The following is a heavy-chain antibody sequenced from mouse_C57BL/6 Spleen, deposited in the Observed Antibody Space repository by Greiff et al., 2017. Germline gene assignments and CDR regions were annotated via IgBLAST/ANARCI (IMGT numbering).Heavy chain of an antibody. Sequence: VQLKQSGPGLVKPSQSLSLTCSVTGYSITSGYYWNWIRQFPGNKLEWMGYISYAGSNNYNPSLQNRISITRDTSKNQFFLKLNSVTTEDTATYYCARWILLYFDVWGTGTTVTVSS. CDR1: GYSITSGYY. CDR2: ISYAGSN. J-gene: IGHJ1*03. CDR3: ARWILLYFDV. D-gene: IGHD2-3*01. V-gene: IGHV3-6*01.